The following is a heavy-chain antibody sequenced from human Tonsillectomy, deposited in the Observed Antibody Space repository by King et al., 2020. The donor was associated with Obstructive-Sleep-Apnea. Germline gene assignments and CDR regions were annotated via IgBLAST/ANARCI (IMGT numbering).Heavy chain of an antibody. D-gene: IGHD3-10*01. CDR3: AKDIFRYYYGSGRDTPRMDV. J-gene: IGHJ6*02. V-gene: IGHV3-9*01. CDR1: GFTFDGYA. CDR2: SSWYSGSI. Sequence: VQLVESGGGLVQPGRSLRLSCAASGFTFDGYAVHWVRPAPGKGLEGVAGSSWYSGSIDHAASVRGRFTISRENAKHSLYLQMNRLRAEGTALYYCAKDIFRYYYGSGRDTPRMDVWGQGTTVTVSS.